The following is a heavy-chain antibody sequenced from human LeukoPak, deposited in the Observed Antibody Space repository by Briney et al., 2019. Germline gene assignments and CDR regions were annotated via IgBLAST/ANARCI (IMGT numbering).Heavy chain of an antibody. J-gene: IGHJ4*02. CDR1: GGSISSSSYY. CDR2: IYYSGST. V-gene: IGHV4-39*07. CDR3: ARGGYNPIDY. Sequence: PSGTLSLTCTVSGGSISSSSYYWGWIRQPPGKGLEWIGNIYYSGSTYYNPSLKSRVTISVDTSKNQFSLKLSSVTAADTAVYYCARGGYNPIDYWGQGTLVTVSS. D-gene: IGHD5-24*01.